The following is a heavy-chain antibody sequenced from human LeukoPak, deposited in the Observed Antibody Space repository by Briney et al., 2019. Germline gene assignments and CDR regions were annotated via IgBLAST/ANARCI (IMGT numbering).Heavy chain of an antibody. CDR2: IKSKTDGGTT. Sequence: PGGSLRLSCAASGFTFSNAWMSWVRQAPGKGLEWVGRIKSKTDGGTTDYAAPVKGRFTISRDDSKNTLYLQMNSLKTEDTAVYYCTTGWGSSINYYLDYWGQGTLVTVSS. V-gene: IGHV3-15*01. CDR1: GFTFSNAW. D-gene: IGHD2-15*01. CDR3: TTGWGSSINYYLDY. J-gene: IGHJ4*02.